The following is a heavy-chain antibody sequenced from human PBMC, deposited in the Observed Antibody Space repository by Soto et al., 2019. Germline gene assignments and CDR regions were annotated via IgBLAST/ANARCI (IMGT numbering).Heavy chain of an antibody. Sequence: SETLSLTCTVSGGSISSYYWSWIRQPPGKGLEWIGYIYYSGSTNYNPSLKSRVTISVDTSKNQFSLKLSSVTAADTAVYYCAGGYDFWSGYNTYYYYGMGVWGQGTTVTVSS. D-gene: IGHD3-3*01. CDR3: AGGYDFWSGYNTYYYYGMGV. J-gene: IGHJ6*02. V-gene: IGHV4-59*01. CDR1: GGSISSYY. CDR2: IYYSGST.